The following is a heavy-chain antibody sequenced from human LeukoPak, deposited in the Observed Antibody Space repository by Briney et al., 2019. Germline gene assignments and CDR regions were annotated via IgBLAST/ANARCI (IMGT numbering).Heavy chain of an antibody. D-gene: IGHD6-13*01. CDR3: ARRIARGVFDI. J-gene: IGHJ3*02. V-gene: IGHV4-39*01. CDR1: GGSISSRSYY. Sequence: PSETLSLTCTVSGGSISSRSYYWDWIRQPPGKGLEWIGSIYYSGNTYYKPSLKSLATISVDTSKNQFSLKLSSVTAADTAVFYCARRIARGVFDIWGQGTMVTVSS. CDR2: IYYSGNT.